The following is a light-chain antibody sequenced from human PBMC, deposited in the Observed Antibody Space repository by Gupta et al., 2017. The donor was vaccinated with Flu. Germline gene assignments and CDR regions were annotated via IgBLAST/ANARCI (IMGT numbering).Light chain of an antibody. J-gene: IGKJ2*01. Sequence: ISKYLYWYQQTPGRAPKLLIYIASRVKNGVPTRFSGSGSGTDFTLSINRRQPEDFAYYHCQQGDNTPYTFGQGTKVDI. V-gene: IGKV1-39*01. CDR3: QQGDNTPYT. CDR2: IAS. CDR1: ISKY.